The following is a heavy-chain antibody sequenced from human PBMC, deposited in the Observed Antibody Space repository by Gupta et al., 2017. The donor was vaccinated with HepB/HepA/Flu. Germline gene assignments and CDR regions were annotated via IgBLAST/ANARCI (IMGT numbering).Heavy chain of an antibody. Sequence: QVQLQQSGPGLVKPSQTLSLTYAISGDSVFSSGVAWNWIRQSPSRGLEWLGRTYYRSKWSNAYAESVKSRITVNLDTSKNQLSLQLNSVTPEDTAVYYCARGKYSGFDYWGQGILVTVSS. D-gene: IGHD2-15*01. CDR1: GDSVFSSGVA. CDR3: ARGKYSGFDY. J-gene: IGHJ4*02. V-gene: IGHV6-1*01. CDR2: TYYRSKWSN.